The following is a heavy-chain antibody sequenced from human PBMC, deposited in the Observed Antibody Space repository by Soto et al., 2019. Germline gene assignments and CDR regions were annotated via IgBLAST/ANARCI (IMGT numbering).Heavy chain of an antibody. Sequence: QVQLVQSGTEVKKPGASVKVSCKASGYTFTNYGITWVRQAPGQGLEWMGWINTYNGNTNYAQNLQGRVTMTTDTSTRTVYMEMRTLRSDDTAVYYCARGLNPDYFDYWGQGTLVTVSS. D-gene: IGHD2-21*01. CDR3: ARGLNPDYFDY. J-gene: IGHJ4*02. V-gene: IGHV1-18*01. CDR1: GYTFTNYG. CDR2: INTYNGNT.